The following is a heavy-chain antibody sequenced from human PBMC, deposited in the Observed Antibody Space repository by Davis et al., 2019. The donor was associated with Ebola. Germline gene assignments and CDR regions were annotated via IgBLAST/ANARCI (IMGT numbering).Heavy chain of an antibody. CDR3: ARKTDLYYFYGMDV. CDR2: ISGSGGST. Sequence: GESLKISCEASGFSFSIYAMTWVRQAPGKGLEWVSAISGSGGSTYYADSVKGRFTISRDIAKNTLSLQMNSLRAEDTAVYYCARKTDLYYFYGMDVWGKGTTVTVSS. CDR1: GFSFSIYA. V-gene: IGHV3-23*01. J-gene: IGHJ6*04.